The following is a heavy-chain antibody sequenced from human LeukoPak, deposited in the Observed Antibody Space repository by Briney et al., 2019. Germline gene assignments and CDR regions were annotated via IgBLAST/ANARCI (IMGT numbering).Heavy chain of an antibody. V-gene: IGHV3-48*04. D-gene: IGHD3-10*01. CDR2: ISSSSSTI. CDR3: ARGYYGSVTYYNAEKHSMDV. J-gene: IGHJ6*02. Sequence: GGSLRLSCAASGFTFSSYSMNWVRQAPGKGLEWISYISSSSSTIYYAGSVQGRFTISRDNAKNSLYLQMNSLRAEDTAVYYCARGYYGSVTYYNAEKHSMDVWGQGTTVTVSS. CDR1: GFTFSSYS.